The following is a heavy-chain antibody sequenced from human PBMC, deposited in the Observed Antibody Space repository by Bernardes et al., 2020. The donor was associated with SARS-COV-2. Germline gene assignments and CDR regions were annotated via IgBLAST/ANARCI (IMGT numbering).Heavy chain of an antibody. D-gene: IGHD3-10*01. CDR2: ISWNSGII. CDR3: AKVQTPGINYYYCGMDV. J-gene: IGHJ6*02. V-gene: IGHV3-9*01. CDR1: GFTFDDYA. Sequence: SLRHSCAASGFTFDDYAMHWVRQAPGKGLEWVSGISWNSGIIGYADSVKGRFTISRDNAKNSLYLQMNSLRAEDTALYYCAKVQTPGINYYYCGMDVWGQGTTVTVSS.